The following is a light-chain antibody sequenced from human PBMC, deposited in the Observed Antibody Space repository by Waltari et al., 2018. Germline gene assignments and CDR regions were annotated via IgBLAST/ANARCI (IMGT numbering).Light chain of an antibody. V-gene: IGKV3-20*01. CDR2: DAS. CDR1: QSVSRT. Sequence: ELVLTQSPGTLSLSPGERATLSCRASQSVSRTLAWYQQKPGQAPRLLIYDASSRAAGIPDRFSGSGSGTDFSLIISRLEPEDFGVYYCQKYGTLPATFGQGTKVEI. CDR3: QKYGTLPAT. J-gene: IGKJ1*01.